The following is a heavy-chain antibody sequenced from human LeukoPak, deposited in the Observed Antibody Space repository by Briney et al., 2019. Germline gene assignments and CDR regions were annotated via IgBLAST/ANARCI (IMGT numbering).Heavy chain of an antibody. D-gene: IGHD2-15*01. Sequence: GGSLRLSCAASGFTFSSYGMHWVRQAPGKGLEWVGRIKSKTDGETTDYAAPVKGRFTISRDDSKNTLYLQMNSLKTEDTAVYYCATDDPSVGAAYWGQGTLVTVSS. CDR3: ATDDPSVGAAY. J-gene: IGHJ4*02. CDR1: GFTFSSYG. CDR2: IKSKTDGETT. V-gene: IGHV3-15*01.